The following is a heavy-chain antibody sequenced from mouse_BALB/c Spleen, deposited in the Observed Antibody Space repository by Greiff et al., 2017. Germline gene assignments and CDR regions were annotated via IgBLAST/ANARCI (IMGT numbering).Heavy chain of an antibody. CDR3: ARGGGLMDY. V-gene: IGHV14-1*02. CDR1: GFNITDYY. J-gene: IGHJ4*01. Sequence: EVKLMESGAELVRPGALVKLSCKASGFNITDYYMHWVKQRPEQGLEWIGWIDPENGNTIYDPKFQGKASITADTSSNTAYLQLSSLTSEDTAVYYCARGGGLMDYWGQGTSVTVSS. D-gene: IGHD3-3*01. CDR2: IDPENGNT.